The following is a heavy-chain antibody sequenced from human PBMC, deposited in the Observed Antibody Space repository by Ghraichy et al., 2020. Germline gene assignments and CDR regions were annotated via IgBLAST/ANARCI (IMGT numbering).Heavy chain of an antibody. D-gene: IGHD3-10*01. CDR3: ARGDGPGSWLIDH. Sequence: GESLNISCAASGFSFNNFAMHWARQAPGKGLEWLSVLPSDGDNENYADSVRGRFTITRDNSKNTVYLEMIDLRTDDTAVYYCARGDGPGSWLIDHWGQGTLVTVSS. CDR1: GFSFNNFA. CDR2: LPSDGDNE. J-gene: IGHJ4*02. V-gene: IGHV3-30*04.